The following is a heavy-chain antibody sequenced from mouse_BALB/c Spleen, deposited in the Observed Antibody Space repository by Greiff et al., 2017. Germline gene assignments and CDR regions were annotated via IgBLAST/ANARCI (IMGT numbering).Heavy chain of an antibody. CDR2: IRNKANGYTT. CDR3: ARETDGSSFDY. J-gene: IGHJ2*01. Sequence: EVKLVESGGGLVQPGGSLRLSCATSGFTFTDYYMSWVRQPPGKALEWLGFIRNKANGYTTEYSASVKGRFTISRDNSQSILYLQMNTLRAEDSATYYCARETDGSSFDYWGQGTTLTVSS. D-gene: IGHD1-1*01. CDR1: GFTFTDYY. V-gene: IGHV7-3*02.